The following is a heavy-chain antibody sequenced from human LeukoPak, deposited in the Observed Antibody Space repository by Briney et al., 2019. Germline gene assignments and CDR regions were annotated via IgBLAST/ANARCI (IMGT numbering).Heavy chain of an antibody. CDR3: ARDKGYLRAFDI. CDR1: GGSISSSSYY. J-gene: IGHJ3*02. V-gene: IGHV4-39*07. CDR2: IYYSGST. Sequence: PSETLSLTCTVSGGSISSSSYYWGWIRQPPGKGLEWIGSIYYSGSTYYNPSLKSRVTISVDTSKNQFSLKLSSVTAAGTAVYYCARDKGYLRAFDIWGQGTMVTVSS. D-gene: IGHD5-18*01.